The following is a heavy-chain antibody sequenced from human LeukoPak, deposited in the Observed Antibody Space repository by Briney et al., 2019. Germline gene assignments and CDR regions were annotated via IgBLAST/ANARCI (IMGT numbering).Heavy chain of an antibody. Sequence: ASVKVSCKASGYTFTGYYMHWVRQAPGQGLEWMGCINPNSGGTNYAQKFQGRVTMTRDTSISTAYMELSRLRSDDTAVYYCARGGGDVDTAMVLPDYWGQGTLVTVSS. CDR2: INPNSGGT. D-gene: IGHD5-18*01. V-gene: IGHV1-2*02. CDR3: ARGGGDVDTAMVLPDY. CDR1: GYTFTGYY. J-gene: IGHJ4*02.